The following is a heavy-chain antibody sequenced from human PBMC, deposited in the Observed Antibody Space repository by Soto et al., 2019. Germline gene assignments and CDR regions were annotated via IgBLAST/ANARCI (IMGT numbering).Heavy chain of an antibody. Sequence: GGSLRLSCAASGFTVSSNYMSWVRQAPGKGLEWDSVIYSGGSTYYADSVKGQFTISRESSKNTLYLQMNSLRAQDTAVYYRARYPHLLVPAAKHRDRAVDIKGQGTLVNV. V-gene: IGHV3-53*01. CDR3: ARYPHLLVPAAKHRDRAVDI. D-gene: IGHD2-2*01. J-gene: IGHJ3*02. CDR2: IYSGGST. CDR1: GFTVSSNY.